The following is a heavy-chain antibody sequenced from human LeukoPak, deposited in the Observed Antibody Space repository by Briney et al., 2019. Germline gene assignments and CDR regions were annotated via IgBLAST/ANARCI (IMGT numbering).Heavy chain of an antibody. V-gene: IGHV3-53*01. CDR1: GFTVSSKY. J-gene: IGHJ4*02. CDR3: ARGEGLFDY. Sequence: GGSLRLSCAASGFTVSSKYMSWVRQAPGKGLEWVSVIYSGGRTHYADSVKGRLTISRDNSKNTLYLQMNSLRAEDTAVYHCARGEGLFDYWGQGTLVTVSS. CDR2: IYSGGRT.